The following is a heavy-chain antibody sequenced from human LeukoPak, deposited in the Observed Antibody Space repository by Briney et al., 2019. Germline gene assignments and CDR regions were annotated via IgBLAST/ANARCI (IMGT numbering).Heavy chain of an antibody. CDR2: VYYSGST. Sequence: SETLSLTCTVSGYSISDYYWSWIRQSPGKGLEWIGVVYYSGSTHYNPSLKSRVTISIDTSQNQFSLRLRSVTAADTAVYYWARELDGNGGWFDPWGPGTLVIVSS. J-gene: IGHJ5*01. CDR3: ARELDGNGGWFDP. CDR1: GYSISDYY. V-gene: IGHV4-59*01. D-gene: IGHD3-10*01.